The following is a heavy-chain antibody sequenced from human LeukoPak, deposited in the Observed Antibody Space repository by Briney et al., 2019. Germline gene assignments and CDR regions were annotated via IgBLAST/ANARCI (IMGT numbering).Heavy chain of an antibody. CDR1: GVSISSSSYY. V-gene: IGHV4-39*02. CDR2: IYYSGST. CDR3: ARDRQQYSGYDWGFDP. Sequence: SETLSLTCTVSGVSISSSSYYWGWIRQPPGKGLEWIGSIYYSGSTYYNPSLKSRVTISVDTSKNQFSLKLSSVTAADTAVYYCARDRQQYSGYDWGFDPWGQGTLVTVSS. J-gene: IGHJ5*02. D-gene: IGHD5-12*01.